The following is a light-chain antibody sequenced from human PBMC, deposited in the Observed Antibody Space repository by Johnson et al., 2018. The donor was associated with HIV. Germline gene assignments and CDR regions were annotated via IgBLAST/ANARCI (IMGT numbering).Light chain of an antibody. Sequence: VLTQPPSVSAAPGRWVTVSCSGTTSNIGDHSVSWFQHLPGAAPKLLIYDNDRRPSGVPDRFSGSKSAASATLDIPGLQSGDEGDYYCAPWDASLRANVFGPGTKVTVL. CDR3: APWDASLRANV. V-gene: IGLV1-51*02. CDR1: TSNIGDHS. J-gene: IGLJ1*01. CDR2: DND.